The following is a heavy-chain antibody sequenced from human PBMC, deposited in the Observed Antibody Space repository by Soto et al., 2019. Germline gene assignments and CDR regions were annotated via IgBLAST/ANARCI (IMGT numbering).Heavy chain of an antibody. CDR2: TYYRSKWYS. CDR3: ARGSYYSGWV. Sequence: SQTLLLTCPISGDSVSSTSAAWSWIRQSPSRGLEWLGRTYYRSKWYSDYAVSVKSRITINPDTSKNQFSLQLNSVTPEDTAVYYCARGSYYSGWVWGQGTLVTVSS. V-gene: IGHV6-1*01. CDR1: GDSVSSTSAA. D-gene: IGHD6-19*01. J-gene: IGHJ4*02.